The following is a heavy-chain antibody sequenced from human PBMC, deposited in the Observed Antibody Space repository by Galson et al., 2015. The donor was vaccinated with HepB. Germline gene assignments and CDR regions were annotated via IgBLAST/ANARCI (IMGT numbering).Heavy chain of an antibody. Sequence: SLRLSCAASGFTFGDYAMSWFRQAPGKGLEWVGFIRSKAYGGTTEYAASVKGRFTISRDDSKSIAYLQMNSLKTEDTAVYYCTRDPEQAPWYYYGMDVWGQGTTVTVSS. J-gene: IGHJ6*02. CDR2: IRSKAYGGTT. CDR3: TRDPEQAPWYYYGMDV. CDR1: GFTFGDYA. V-gene: IGHV3-49*03. D-gene: IGHD6-13*01.